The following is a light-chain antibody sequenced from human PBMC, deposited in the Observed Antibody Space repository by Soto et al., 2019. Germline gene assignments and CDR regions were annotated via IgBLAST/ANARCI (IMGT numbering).Light chain of an antibody. Sequence: EFVLTQSPGTLSLSPGERATLSCRAGQTVSSNYLAWYQQKPGQAPRLIIFGASSRATGIPDRFSGSGSGTDFTLTISGLEPEDFAVYYCQQYSTSPFTFGPGTKVDIK. J-gene: IGKJ3*01. CDR3: QQYSTSPFT. CDR2: GAS. V-gene: IGKV3-20*01. CDR1: QTVSSNY.